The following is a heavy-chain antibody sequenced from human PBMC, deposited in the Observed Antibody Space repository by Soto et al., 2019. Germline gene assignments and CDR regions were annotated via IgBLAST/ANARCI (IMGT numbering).Heavy chain of an antibody. Sequence: QVQLQESGPGLVKPSETLSLTCTVSGGSISSYYWSWIRQPPGKGLEWIGYIYYSGSTNYNPSLKSRVTISVDTSKNQFSLKLSSVTAADTAVYDCARREVWGNWFDPLGQGTLVTVSS. V-gene: IGHV4-59*08. D-gene: IGHD3-16*01. J-gene: IGHJ5*02. CDR2: IYYSGST. CDR1: GGSISSYY. CDR3: ARREVWGNWFDP.